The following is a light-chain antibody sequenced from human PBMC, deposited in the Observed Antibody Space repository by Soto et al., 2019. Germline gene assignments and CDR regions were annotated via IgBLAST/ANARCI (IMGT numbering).Light chain of an antibody. CDR2: EVS. J-gene: IGLJ3*02. CDR1: SSDIGGYNY. Sequence: QSALTQPPSASGSPGQSVTISCTGTSSDIGGYNYVSWYQQHPGKAPKLIIYEVSKRPSGVPDRFAGSKSGNTASLTVSGLQAEDEADYYGTSYAGSNNLVFAGGTKVTVL. CDR3: TSYAGSNNLV. V-gene: IGLV2-8*01.